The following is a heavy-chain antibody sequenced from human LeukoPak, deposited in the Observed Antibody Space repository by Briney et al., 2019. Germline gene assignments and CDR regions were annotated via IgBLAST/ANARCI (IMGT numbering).Heavy chain of an antibody. CDR1: GSTFSNSW. CDR3: ARLMGTVTTYDF. Sequence: GGSLRLSCVASGSTFSNSWMSWVRQAPGKGLEWVASIRPDGSQDYYMDSVKGRFTISRGNAENSLFLQMNSLRAEDTAVYFCARLMGTVTTYDFWGQGTLVRVSS. D-gene: IGHD1-7*01. CDR2: IRPDGSQD. V-gene: IGHV3-7*01. J-gene: IGHJ4*02.